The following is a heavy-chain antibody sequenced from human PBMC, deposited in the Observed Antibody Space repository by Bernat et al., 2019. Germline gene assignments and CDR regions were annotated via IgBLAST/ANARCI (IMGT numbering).Heavy chain of an antibody. J-gene: IGHJ4*02. D-gene: IGHD2-15*01. V-gene: IGHV3-23*01. CDR2: ISGSRGST. Sequence: EVQLLESGGTLVQPGGSLRLSCAASGFTFNNYAMAWVRQAPGKGLEWVSTISGSRGSTFYADSVKGRFTISRDNSKNTLYLQMSSLRAEDAAVYFCAKGCGDTCYSDFDCWGQGTLVTVSS. CDR1: GFTFNNYA. CDR3: AKGCGDTCYSDFDC.